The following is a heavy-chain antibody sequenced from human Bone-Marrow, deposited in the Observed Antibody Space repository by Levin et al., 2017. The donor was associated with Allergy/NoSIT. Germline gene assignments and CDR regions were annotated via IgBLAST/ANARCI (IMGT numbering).Heavy chain of an antibody. D-gene: IGHD1-14*01. CDR3: ARTEYYFDY. Sequence: SETLSLTCTVSGGSISSYYWSWIRQPPGKGLEWIGYIYYSGSTNYNPSLKSRVTISVDTSKNQFSLKLSSVTAADTAVYYCARTEYYFDYWGQGTLVTVSS. J-gene: IGHJ4*02. V-gene: IGHV4-59*01. CDR1: GGSISSYY. CDR2: IYYSGST.